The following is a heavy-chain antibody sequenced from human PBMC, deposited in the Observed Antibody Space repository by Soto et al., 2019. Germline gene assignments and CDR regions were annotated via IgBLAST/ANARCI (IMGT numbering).Heavy chain of an antibody. V-gene: IGHV3-53*01. D-gene: IGHD3-3*01. J-gene: IGHJ6*02. CDR3: ARGYHYDFWSGYYKAPYYYYGMDV. CDR1: GFTVSSNY. Sequence: GGSLRLSCAASGFTVSSNYMSWVRQAPGKGLEWVSVIYSGGSTYYADSVKGRFTISRDNSKNTLYLQMDSLRAEDTAVYYCARGYHYDFWSGYYKAPYYYYGMDVWGQGTTVTVSS. CDR2: IYSGGST.